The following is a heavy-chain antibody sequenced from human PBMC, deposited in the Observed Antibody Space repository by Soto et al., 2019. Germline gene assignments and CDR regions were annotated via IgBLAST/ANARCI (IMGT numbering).Heavy chain of an antibody. CDR2: ISYDGSNK. Sequence: PGGSLRLSCAASGFTFSSYGMHWVRQAPGKGLEWVAVISYDGSNKYYADSMKGRFTISRDNSKNTLYLQMNSLRAEDTAVYYCAKERRAVPGFWGQGTLVTVSS. D-gene: IGHD6-19*01. CDR1: GFTFSSYG. J-gene: IGHJ4*02. V-gene: IGHV3-30*18. CDR3: AKERRAVPGF.